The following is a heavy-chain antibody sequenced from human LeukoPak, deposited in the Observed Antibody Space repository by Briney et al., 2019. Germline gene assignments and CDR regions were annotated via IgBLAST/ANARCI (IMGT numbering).Heavy chain of an antibody. Sequence: GGSLRLSCVASGFTFSSYSMNWVRQAPGKGLEWVSSISSRSDYIYYADSLKGRFTISRDNAKNTLYLQMNSLRAEDTAVYYCARDMVAGGPDYWGQGTLVTVSS. CDR2: ISSRSDYI. V-gene: IGHV3-21*01. J-gene: IGHJ4*02. D-gene: IGHD6-19*01. CDR3: ARDMVAGGPDY. CDR1: GFTFSSYS.